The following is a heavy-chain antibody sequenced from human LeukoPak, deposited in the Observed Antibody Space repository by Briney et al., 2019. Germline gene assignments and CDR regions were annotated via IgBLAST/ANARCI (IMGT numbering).Heavy chain of an antibody. J-gene: IGHJ3*02. D-gene: IGHD1-14*01. CDR3: TTVTPFGAFDI. Sequence: SETLSLTCTVSGGSISSYYWSWIRQPPGKGLEWIGYIYYSGSTNYNPSLKSRVTISVDTSKNQFSLKLSSVTAADTAVYYCTTVTPFGAFDIWGQGTTVTVSS. CDR2: IYYSGST. V-gene: IGHV4-59*01. CDR1: GGSISSYY.